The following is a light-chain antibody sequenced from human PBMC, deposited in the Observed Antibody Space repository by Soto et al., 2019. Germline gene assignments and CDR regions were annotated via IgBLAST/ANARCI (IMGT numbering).Light chain of an antibody. CDR1: SSNIGAASD. CDR2: GNS. Sequence: QSALTQPPSVSGAPGQRVTISCTGSSSNIGAASDVHWNQQLPGTAPKLLIYGNSNRPSGVHDRVAGSESGTSASLAITGLQAEDEADYYCLSFDSSLSGSVVGGEAKLTVL. J-gene: IGLJ2*01. V-gene: IGLV1-40*01. CDR3: LSFDSSLSGSV.